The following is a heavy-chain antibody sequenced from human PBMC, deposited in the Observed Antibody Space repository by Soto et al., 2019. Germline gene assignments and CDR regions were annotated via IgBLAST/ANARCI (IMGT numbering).Heavy chain of an antibody. D-gene: IGHD3-9*01. J-gene: IGHJ6*02. CDR2: IYYSGST. V-gene: IGHV4-30-4*01. CDR1: GGSISGGDYY. CDR3: ARDPRYYDILTRGGMDV. Sequence: SETLSLTCTVSGGSISGGDYYWSWIRQPPGKGLEWIGYIYYSGSTYYNPSLKSRVTISVDTSKNQFSLKLSSVTAADTAVYYCARDPRYYDILTRGGMDVWGQGTTVTVSS.